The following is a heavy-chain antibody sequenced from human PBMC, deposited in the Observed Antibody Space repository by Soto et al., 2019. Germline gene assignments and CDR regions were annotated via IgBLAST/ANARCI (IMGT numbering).Heavy chain of an antibody. CDR1: GFTFSSYW. V-gene: IGHV3-7*03. CDR2: IKQDESEK. Sequence: GGSLRLSCAASGFTFSSYWMSCVRQAPGKGLEWVATIKQDESEKYYVDSVKGRFTVSRDNAKSSLYLQMNSVRVEDTAVYYCARGDYFDRRFDYWGQGALVTVSS. J-gene: IGHJ4*02. CDR3: ARGDYFDRRFDY. D-gene: IGHD3-22*01.